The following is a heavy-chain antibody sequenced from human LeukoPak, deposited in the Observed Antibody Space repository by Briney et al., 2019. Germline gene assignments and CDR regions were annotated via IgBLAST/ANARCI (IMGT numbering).Heavy chain of an antibody. CDR3: AIALHASGELHSSSGY. CDR1: GFTFSSYA. V-gene: IGHV3-23*01. J-gene: IGHJ4*02. CDR2: ISGSGGST. D-gene: IGHD6-6*01. Sequence: PGGSLRLSCAASGFTFSSYAMSWVRQAPGKGLEWVSAISGSGGSTYYADSVKGRFTISRDNSKNTLYLQMNSLRAEDTAVYYCAIALHASGELHSSSGYWGQGTLVTVSS.